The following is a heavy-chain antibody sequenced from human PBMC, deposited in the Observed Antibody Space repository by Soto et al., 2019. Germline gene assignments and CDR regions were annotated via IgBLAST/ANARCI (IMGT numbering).Heavy chain of an antibody. CDR1: GYTFTNYG. D-gene: IGHD6-13*01. V-gene: IGHV1-18*01. CDR2: ISGYNGNT. Sequence: QVRLVQSGPEVKKPGASVKVSCRASGYTFTNYGISWVRQAPGQGLEWMAWISGYNGNTNYAQRLQGRVTLTTDTSTSTAYMELRSLTSDDTAMYYCVRDEIAGAVAFDYWGQGALVTVSS. CDR3: VRDEIAGAVAFDY. J-gene: IGHJ4*02.